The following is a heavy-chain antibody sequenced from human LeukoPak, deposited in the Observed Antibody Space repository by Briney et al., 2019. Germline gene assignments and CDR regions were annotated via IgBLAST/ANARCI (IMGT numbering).Heavy chain of an antibody. Sequence: GGSLRLSCAASGFTFSSYGMNWVRQAPGKGLEWVSSISSSSSYIYYADSVKGRFTISRDNAKNSLYLQMNSLRAEDTAVYYCARVSAAAGTDTRGYWGQGTLVTVSS. D-gene: IGHD6-13*01. CDR1: GFTFSSYG. CDR3: ARVSAAAGTDTRGY. CDR2: ISSSSSYI. J-gene: IGHJ4*02. V-gene: IGHV3-21*01.